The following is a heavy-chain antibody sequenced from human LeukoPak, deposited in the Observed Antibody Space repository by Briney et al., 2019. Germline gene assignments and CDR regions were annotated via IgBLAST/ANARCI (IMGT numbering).Heavy chain of an antibody. CDR2: MNPNSGNT. V-gene: IGHV1-8*01. Sequence: ASVKVSCKASGYTFTSYDINWVRQATGQGLEWMGWMNPNSGNTSYAQKFQGRVTMTRNTSISTAYMELSSLRSEDTAVYYCARGYCSSTSCYLNFDYWGQGTLVTVSS. D-gene: IGHD2-2*01. CDR1: GYTFTSYD. J-gene: IGHJ4*02. CDR3: ARGYCSSTSCYLNFDY.